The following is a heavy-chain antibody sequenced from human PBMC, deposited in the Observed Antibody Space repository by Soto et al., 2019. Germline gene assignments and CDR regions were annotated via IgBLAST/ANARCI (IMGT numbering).Heavy chain of an antibody. CDR1: GFTFSSYA. CDR3: AKEPHIVVVTAPLH. J-gene: IGHJ4*02. V-gene: IGHV3-23*01. D-gene: IGHD2-21*02. Sequence: LRLSCAASGFTFSSYAMSWVRQAPGKGLEWVSAISGSGGSTYYADSVKGRFTISRDNSKNTLYLQMNSLRAEDTAVYYCAKEPHIVVVTAPLHWGQGTLVTVSS. CDR2: ISGSGGST.